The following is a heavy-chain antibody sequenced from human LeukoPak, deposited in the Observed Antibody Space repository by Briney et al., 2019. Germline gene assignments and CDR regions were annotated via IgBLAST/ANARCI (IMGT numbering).Heavy chain of an antibody. J-gene: IGHJ4*02. CDR2: IYTSGST. CDR1: GGPFSSFD. V-gene: IGHV4-4*07. CDR3: ARDFDS. Sequence: SETLSLTCTVSGGPFSSFDWSWIRQPAGKGLEWLGLIYTSGSTNYSPSLKSRLTMSVDASKHQFSLKLSSVTATDTAVYYCARDFDSWGQGTLVTVSS.